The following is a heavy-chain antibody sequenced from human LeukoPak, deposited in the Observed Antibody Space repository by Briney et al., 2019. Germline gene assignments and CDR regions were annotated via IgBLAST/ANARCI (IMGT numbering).Heavy chain of an antibody. CDR2: ISPNNGDK. J-gene: IGHJ5*02. V-gene: IGHV1-18*01. D-gene: IGHD1-26*01. CDR1: GYTFTNYG. CDR3: ARDLSGSTPVDP. Sequence: ASVKVSCKASGYTFTNYGITWVRQAPGQGLEWMGWISPNNGDKNYAQKFQGRVIMTTDTSTSTAYMEVRTLRSDDTAVYYCARDLSGSTPVDPWGQGTLVTVSS.